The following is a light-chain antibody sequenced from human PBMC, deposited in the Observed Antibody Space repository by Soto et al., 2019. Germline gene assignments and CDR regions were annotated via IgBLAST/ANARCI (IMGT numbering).Light chain of an antibody. CDR3: SSYRGTSTPV. Sequence: QSVLTQPASVSGSPGQSITISCTGTSTDVGAYNYVSWYQQHPGKAPKLVIFDVTNRPSEASDRFSGSKSGNTASLTISGLQFEDEADYYCSSYRGTSTPVFGGGTKVTVL. J-gene: IGLJ2*01. CDR2: DVT. CDR1: STDVGAYNY. V-gene: IGLV2-14*01.